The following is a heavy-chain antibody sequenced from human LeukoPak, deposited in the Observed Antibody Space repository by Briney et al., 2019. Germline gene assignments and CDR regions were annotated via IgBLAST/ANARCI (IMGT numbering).Heavy chain of an antibody. D-gene: IGHD2-21*01. V-gene: IGHV4-39*01. CDR3: ARPHKGFASFDV. CDR1: GGSIGTNSYY. Sequence: SETLSLTXTVSGGSIGTNSYYRAWIRQPPGKGLEWIGTIYYSGRTYHNPSLKSRVTISSDTSKNQFSLKLSSVTAADTAVYYCARPHKGFASFDVWGQGTMVTVSS. CDR2: IYYSGRT. J-gene: IGHJ3*01.